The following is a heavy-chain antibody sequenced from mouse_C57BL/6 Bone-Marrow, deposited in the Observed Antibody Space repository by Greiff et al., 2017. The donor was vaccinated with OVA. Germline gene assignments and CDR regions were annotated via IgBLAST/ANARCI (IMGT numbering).Heavy chain of an antibody. CDR3: ARQDPVVGGDAMDY. V-gene: IGHV5-12*01. D-gene: IGHD1-1*01. CDR2: ISNGGGST. J-gene: IGHJ4*01. Sequence: EVQGVESGGGLVQPGGSLKLSCAASGFTFSDYYMYWVRQTPEKRLEWVAYISNGGGSTYYPDTVKGRFTISRDHAKNTLYLQMSRLKSEDTAMYYCARQDPVVGGDAMDYWGQGTSVTVSS. CDR1: GFTFSDYY.